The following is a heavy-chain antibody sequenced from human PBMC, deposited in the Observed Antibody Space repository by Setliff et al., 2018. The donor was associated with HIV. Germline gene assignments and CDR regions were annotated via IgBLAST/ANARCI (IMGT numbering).Heavy chain of an antibody. Sequence: AETLSLTCDVAGGSISSNKWWSWVRQPTGKGLEWIGEIYQSGHTNYSPPLESRVTISVDESKNQFSLKRSSVTAADTSVYYCARSAYDIFPVEWYFDYWGQGTLVTVSS. CDR3: ARSAYDIFPVEWYFDY. D-gene: IGHD3-9*01. CDR1: GGSISSNKW. CDR2: IYQSGHT. V-gene: IGHV4-4*02. J-gene: IGHJ4*02.